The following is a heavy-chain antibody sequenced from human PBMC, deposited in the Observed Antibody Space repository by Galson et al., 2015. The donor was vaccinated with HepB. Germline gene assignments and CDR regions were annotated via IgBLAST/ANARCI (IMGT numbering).Heavy chain of an antibody. D-gene: IGHD6-13*01. CDR2: IYYSGST. V-gene: IGHV4-59*01. Sequence: SETLSLTCTVSGGSISSYYWSWIRQPPGKGLEWIGYIYYSGSTNYNPSLKSRVTISVDTSKNQFSLKLSSVTAADTAVYYCARSGLWYSSSWKPFDYWGQGTLVTVSS. CDR1: GGSISSYY. CDR3: ARSGLWYSSSWKPFDY. J-gene: IGHJ4*02.